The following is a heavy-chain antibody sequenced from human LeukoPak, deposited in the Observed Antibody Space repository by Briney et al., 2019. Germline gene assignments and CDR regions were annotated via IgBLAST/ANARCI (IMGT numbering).Heavy chain of an antibody. Sequence: PGGSLRLSCAASGFTFSNFWMHWVRQAPGKGLVWVALIYGDGSFTRYADSVKGRFTISRDNAKNTVYLQMNSLRAEDTAVYYCARVTIFGVVTVGAGYFDYWGQGTLVTVSS. CDR2: IYGDGSFT. CDR1: GFTFSNFW. J-gene: IGHJ4*02. V-gene: IGHV3-74*01. CDR3: ARVTIFGVVTVGAGYFDY. D-gene: IGHD3-3*01.